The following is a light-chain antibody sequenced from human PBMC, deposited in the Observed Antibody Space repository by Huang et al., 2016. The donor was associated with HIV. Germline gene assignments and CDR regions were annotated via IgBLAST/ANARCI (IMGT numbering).Light chain of an antibody. V-gene: IGKV3-15*01. Sequence: EIVMTQSPATLSVFPGERATLSCRASQSVSSNLAWYQQKPGQALRLLIYAASTRATGIPGRFSGSGSGTEFTLTISSLQSEDFAVYYCQQYNNWPRTFGQGTKVEI. CDR2: AAS. J-gene: IGKJ1*01. CDR3: QQYNNWPRT. CDR1: QSVSSN.